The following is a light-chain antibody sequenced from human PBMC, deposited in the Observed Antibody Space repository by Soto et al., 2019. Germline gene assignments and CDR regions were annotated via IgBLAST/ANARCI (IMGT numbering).Light chain of an antibody. J-gene: IGKJ1*01. Sequence: ILMTQAPATLSVSPGECATLSCRARQRVSYNLACYQQNPCHAPRLLIYDASTMATGIPARLSGSESGTEFTLNISGLQSEDFAVYYCQQYNNWPPLTFGQGTKVEIK. CDR1: QRVSYN. CDR2: DAS. CDR3: QQYNNWPPLT. V-gene: IGKV3-15*01.